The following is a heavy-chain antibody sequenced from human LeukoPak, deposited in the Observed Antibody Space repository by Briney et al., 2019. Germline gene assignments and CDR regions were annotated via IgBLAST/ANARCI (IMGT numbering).Heavy chain of an antibody. V-gene: IGHV3-23*01. CDR1: GFTFSNYA. CDR2: FSGSGGST. Sequence: GSLRLSCAASGFTFSNYAMTWVRPAPGKGLEWVSAFSGSGGSTYYAASGRGRFTISRDNSKNTVSLQMNSLGADDRLVYYWAKDLGYFSGGTCYPGYEGFHAWGQGAMVTVSS. CDR3: AKDLGYFSGGTCYPGYEGFHA. J-gene: IGHJ3*01. D-gene: IGHD2-15*01.